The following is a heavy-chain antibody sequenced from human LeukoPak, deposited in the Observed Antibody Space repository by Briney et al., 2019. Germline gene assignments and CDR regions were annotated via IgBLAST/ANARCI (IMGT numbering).Heavy chain of an antibody. Sequence: SETLSLTCTVSGGSICSHYWSWIRQPPGKGLEWIGYIYYSGSTNYNPSLKSRITISVDTSKNQFSLKLSSVTAADTAVYYCARSASELDLWSGPGRYFDYWGQGTLVTVSS. CDR1: GGSICSHY. CDR3: ARSASELDLWSGPGRYFDY. D-gene: IGHD3-3*01. V-gene: IGHV4-59*11. CDR2: IYYSGST. J-gene: IGHJ4*02.